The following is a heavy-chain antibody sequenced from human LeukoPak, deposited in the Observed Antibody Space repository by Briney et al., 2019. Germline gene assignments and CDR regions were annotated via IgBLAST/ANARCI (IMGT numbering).Heavy chain of an antibody. CDR1: GFTFSSYS. Sequence: GGSLRLSCAASGFTFSSYSMNWVRQAPGKGLEGVSSISSSTSYIYYADSVKGRFTISRDNAKNSLYLQMNSLYAEARDVYCCARGDCGAMGYWGQGTLVTVSS. D-gene: IGHD2-21*01. J-gene: IGHJ4*02. CDR2: ISSSTSYI. CDR3: ARGDCGAMGY. V-gene: IGHV3-21*01.